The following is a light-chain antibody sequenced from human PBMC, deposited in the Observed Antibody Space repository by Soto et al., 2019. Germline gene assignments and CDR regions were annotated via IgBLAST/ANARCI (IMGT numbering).Light chain of an antibody. V-gene: IGLV2-14*03. CDR2: DVT. J-gene: IGLJ1*01. CDR1: SSDVAGDNY. Sequence: QSALTQPASVSGSPGQSITISCTGTSSDVAGDNYVSWYQQHPGKAPRLIMSDVTNRPSGVSNRFSGSKSGNTASLTISGLQAEDEADYYCSSYTISSTYVFGSGTKVTVL. CDR3: SSYTISSTYV.